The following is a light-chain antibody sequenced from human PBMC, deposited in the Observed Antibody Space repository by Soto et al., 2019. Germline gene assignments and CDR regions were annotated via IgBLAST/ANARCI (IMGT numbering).Light chain of an antibody. CDR1: ASDVGGYNY. Sequence: QSVLTQPASVSGSPGQSITISCTGTASDVGGYNYVSWYQQHPGKAPKLMIHAVSNRPSGISSRFSGSKSGNTASLTISGLQSEDDADYFCCSYTTRTTYVFGTGTKV. V-gene: IGLV2-14*01. CDR2: AVS. CDR3: CSYTTRTTYV. J-gene: IGLJ1*01.